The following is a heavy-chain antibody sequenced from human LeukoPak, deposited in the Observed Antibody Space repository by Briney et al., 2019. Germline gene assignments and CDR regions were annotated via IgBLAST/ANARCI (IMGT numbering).Heavy chain of an antibody. CDR3: ARGPKSNSYGYWIFSF. CDR1: GYTFTSYG. V-gene: IGHV1-18*01. J-gene: IGHJ4*02. CDR2: ISAYNGNT. Sequence: AASVKVSCKASGYTFTSYGISWVRQAPGQGLEWMGWISAYNGNTNYAQKLQGRVTMTTDTSTSTAYMELRSLRSDDTAMYYCARGPKSNSYGYWIFSFWGQGTLVTVSS. D-gene: IGHD5-18*01.